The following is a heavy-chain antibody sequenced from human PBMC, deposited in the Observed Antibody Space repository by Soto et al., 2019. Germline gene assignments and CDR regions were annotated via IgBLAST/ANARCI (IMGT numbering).Heavy chain of an antibody. Sequence: GGSLRLSCAASGFTFSSYGMHWVRQAPGKGLEWVAVISYDGSNKYYADSVKGRFTISRDNSKNTLYLQMNSLRAEDTAVYYCARQYSSGQRLKGWLNAFDIWGQGTMVTVSS. D-gene: IGHD6-25*01. CDR1: GFTFSSYG. CDR3: ARQYSSGQRLKGWLNAFDI. J-gene: IGHJ3*02. CDR2: ISYDGSNK. V-gene: IGHV3-30*03.